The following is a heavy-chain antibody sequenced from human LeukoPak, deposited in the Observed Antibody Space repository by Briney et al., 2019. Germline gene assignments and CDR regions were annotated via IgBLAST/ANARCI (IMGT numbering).Heavy chain of an antibody. CDR3: ARGPTYYDILTGYFAYYFDY. J-gene: IGHJ4*02. CDR2: ISAYNGNT. V-gene: IGHV1-18*01. Sequence: ASVKVSCKASGGTFSSYGISWVRQAPGQGLEWMGWISAYNGNTNYAQKLQGRVTMTTDTSTSTAYMELRSLRSDDTAVYYCARGPTYYDILTGYFAYYFDYWGQGTLVTVSS. CDR1: GGTFSSYG. D-gene: IGHD3-9*01.